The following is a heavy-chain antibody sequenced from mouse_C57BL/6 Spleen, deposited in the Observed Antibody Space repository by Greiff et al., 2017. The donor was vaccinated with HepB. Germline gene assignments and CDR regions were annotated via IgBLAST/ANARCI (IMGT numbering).Heavy chain of an antibody. D-gene: IGHD2-14*01. CDR3: ASRDRVAY. CDR1: GYTFTSYG. J-gene: IGHJ3*01. V-gene: IGHV1-81*01. Sequence: QVQLQQSGAELARPGASVKLSCKASGYTFTSYGISWVKQRTGQGLEWIGEISPRSGNTYYNEKFKGKATLTADKSSSTAYMELRSLTSEDSAVYFCASRDRVAYWGQGTLVTVSA. CDR2: ISPRSGNT.